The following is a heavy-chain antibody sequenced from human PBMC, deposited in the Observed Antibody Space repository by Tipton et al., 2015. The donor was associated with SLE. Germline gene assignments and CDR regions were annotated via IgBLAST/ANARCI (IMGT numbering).Heavy chain of an antibody. V-gene: IGHV4-34*01. CDR1: GGSFSGYY. Sequence: TLSLTCAGYGGSFSGYYWSWIRQPPGKGLEWIGEINHSGSTNYNPSLKSRVTISVDTSKNHFSLKLSSVTAADTAVYYCARGEDSSGWYEGTFWGQGTLVTVSS. J-gene: IGHJ4*02. D-gene: IGHD6-19*01. CDR2: INHSGST. CDR3: ARGEDSSGWYEGTF.